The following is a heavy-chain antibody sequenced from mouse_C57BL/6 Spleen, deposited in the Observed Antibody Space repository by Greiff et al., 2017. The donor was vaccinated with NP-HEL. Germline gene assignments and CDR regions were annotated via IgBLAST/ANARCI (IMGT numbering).Heavy chain of an antibody. J-gene: IGHJ2*01. CDR3: ARTGSDY. Sequence: VQLQESGPELVKPGASVKISCKASGYAFSSSWMNWVKQRPGKGLEWIGRIYPGDGDTNYNGKFKGKATLTADKSSSTAYMQLSSLTSEDSAVYFCARTGSDYWGQGTTLTVSS. V-gene: IGHV1-82*01. CDR2: IYPGDGDT. D-gene: IGHD4-1*01. CDR1: GYAFSSSW.